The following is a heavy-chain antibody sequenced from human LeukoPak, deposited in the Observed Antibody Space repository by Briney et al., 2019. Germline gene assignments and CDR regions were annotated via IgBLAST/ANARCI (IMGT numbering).Heavy chain of an antibody. CDR1: GFTFSSYS. CDR3: ASDTVTTSGGMDV. Sequence: PGGSLRLSCAASGFTFSSYSMNWVRQAPGKGLEWGSSISSSSSYIYYADSVKGRFTISRDNAKNSLYLQMNSLRAEDTAVYYCASDTVTTSGGMDVWGKGTTVTVSS. CDR2: ISSSSSYI. V-gene: IGHV3-21*01. D-gene: IGHD4-17*01. J-gene: IGHJ6*04.